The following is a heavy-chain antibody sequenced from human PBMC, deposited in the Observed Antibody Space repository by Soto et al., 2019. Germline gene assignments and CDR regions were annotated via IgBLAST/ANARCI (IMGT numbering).Heavy chain of an antibody. CDR2: VSGNSGST. V-gene: IGHV3-23*01. J-gene: IGHJ4*02. D-gene: IGHD3-16*01. CDR3: ARDPRVASRSYYFDY. CDR1: GLTFQNHA. Sequence: GGSLRLSCTASGLTFQNHAMSWVHQAPGKGLEWVSVVSGNSGSTYYADSVRGRFTISRDNSKNTLYLQMNSLRAEDTALYYCARDPRVASRSYYFDYWGQGALVTVSS.